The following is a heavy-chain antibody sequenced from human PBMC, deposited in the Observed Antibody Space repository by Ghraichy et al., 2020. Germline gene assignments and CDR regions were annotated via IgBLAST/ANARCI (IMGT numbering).Heavy chain of an antibody. V-gene: IGHV3-20*04. Sequence: GGSLRLSCAASGFKFDEYGLSWVRHAPGKGLEWVSGVNWSGDSTGYAASVKGRFTISRDSAKNSLYLQMNNLRAEDTAFYYCARTNDYGDYGDGAFDIWGQGTMVTVSS. J-gene: IGHJ3*02. CDR2: VNWSGDST. D-gene: IGHD4-17*01. CDR3: ARTNDYGDYGDGAFDI. CDR1: GFKFDEYG.